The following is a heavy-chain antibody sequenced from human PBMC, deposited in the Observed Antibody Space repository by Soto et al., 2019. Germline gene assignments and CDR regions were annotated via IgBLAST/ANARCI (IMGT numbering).Heavy chain of an antibody. D-gene: IGHD1-26*01. V-gene: IGHV4-39*01. J-gene: IGHJ1*01. CDR3: ARRVGAVPAQL. CDR1: AGSISSSSFH. CDR2: IYYDGTT. Sequence: QLQLQESGPGLVKPSETLSLTCTVSAGSISSSSFHWDWIRQAPGKGLEWIGSIYYDGTTYYSPSSETQVTISADTAKNQASQKPSTAPAADTAWYHCARRVGAVPAQLWGQGTLVTVSS.